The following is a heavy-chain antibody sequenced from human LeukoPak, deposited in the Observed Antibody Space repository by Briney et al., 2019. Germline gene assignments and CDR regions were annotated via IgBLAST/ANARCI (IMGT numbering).Heavy chain of an antibody. CDR3: ASYCSGGSCYYFDY. CDR2: IYYSGST. Sequence: SETLSLTCTVSGGSISSYYWSWIRQPPGKGLEWIGYIYYSGSTNYNPSLKSRVTISLDTSKNQFSLKLSSVAAADTAVYYCASYCSGGSCYYFDYWGQGTLVTVSS. D-gene: IGHD2-15*01. CDR1: GGSISSYY. J-gene: IGHJ4*02. V-gene: IGHV4-59*01.